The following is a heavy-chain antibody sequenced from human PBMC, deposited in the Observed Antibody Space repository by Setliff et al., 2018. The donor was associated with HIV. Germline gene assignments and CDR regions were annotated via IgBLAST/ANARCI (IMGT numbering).Heavy chain of an antibody. CDR3: ARYDGYKVSFDN. J-gene: IGHJ4*02. CDR1: GGSISNYY. Sequence: SETLSLTCTVSGGSISNYYWSWIRQPPGKGLEWIGCGYYSGITHYDPSLKSRVSISVDASKNQFSLRLNSVTAADTAMYYCARYDGYKVSFDNWGPGTLVTVSS. V-gene: IGHV4-59*12. D-gene: IGHD5-18*01. CDR2: GYYSGIT.